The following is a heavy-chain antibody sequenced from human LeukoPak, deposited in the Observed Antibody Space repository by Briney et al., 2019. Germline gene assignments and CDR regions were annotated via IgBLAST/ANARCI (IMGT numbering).Heavy chain of an antibody. CDR1: GFTFSNYG. J-gene: IGHJ4*02. CDR3: AKDRTAGYDGLVDY. CDR2: ISYDGSNK. D-gene: IGHD5-12*01. Sequence: GRSLRLSCAASGFTFSNYGMHWVRQAPGKELEWVAVISYDGSNKYYTDSVKGRFTISRDNSKNTLYLQMNSLRAEDTAVYYCAKDRTAGYDGLVDYWGQGTLVTVSS. V-gene: IGHV3-30*18.